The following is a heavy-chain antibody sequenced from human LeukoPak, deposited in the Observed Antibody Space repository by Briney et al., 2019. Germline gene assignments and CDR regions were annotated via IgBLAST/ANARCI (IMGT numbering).Heavy chain of an antibody. D-gene: IGHD6-19*01. CDR3: ARGKVAGTYYFDY. CDR1: GGSFSGYY. CDR2: INHSGST. V-gene: IGHV4-34*01. J-gene: IGHJ4*02. Sequence: SETLSLTCAVYGGSFSGYYWSWIRQPPGKGLEWIGEINHSGSTNYNPSLKSRVTISVDTSKNQFSLKLSSVTAADTAVYYCARGKVAGTYYFDYWGQGTLVTASS.